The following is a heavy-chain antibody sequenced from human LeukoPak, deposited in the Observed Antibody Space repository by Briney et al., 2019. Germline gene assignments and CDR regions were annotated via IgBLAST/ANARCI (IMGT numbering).Heavy chain of an antibody. CDR1: GFSSSVYG. J-gene: IGHJ4*02. D-gene: IGHD6-13*01. V-gene: IGHV3-30*18. CDR2: ISYDGSNK. CDR3: AKDLLAAAGILDY. Sequence: GGSLRLSCAASGFSSSVYGMNWVRQAPGKGLEWVAVISYDGSNKYYADSVKGRFTISRDNSKNTLYLQMNSLRAEDTAVYYCAKDLLAAAGILDYWGQGTLVTVSS.